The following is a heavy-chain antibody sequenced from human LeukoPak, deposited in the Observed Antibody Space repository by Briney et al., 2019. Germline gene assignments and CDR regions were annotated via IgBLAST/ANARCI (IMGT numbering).Heavy chain of an antibody. Sequence: GGSLRLSCAASGFTFSNSAMTWVRQAPGEGPEWVSEIGGSGGTTYYADSVKGRFTISRDNSKDTLYLQMNSLRAEDTAVYYCAKALSGTYYGLFDYWGQGTLVTVSS. CDR2: IGGSGGTT. J-gene: IGHJ4*02. D-gene: IGHD1-26*01. CDR3: AKALSGTYYGLFDY. V-gene: IGHV3-23*01. CDR1: GFTFSNSA.